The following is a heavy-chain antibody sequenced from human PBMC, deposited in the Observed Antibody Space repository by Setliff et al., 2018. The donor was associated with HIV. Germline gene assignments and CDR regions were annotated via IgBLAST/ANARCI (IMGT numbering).Heavy chain of an antibody. CDR2: IITNGGTT. J-gene: IGHJ4*02. CDR3: TRDLTLFKL. CDR1: GFTFSAYA. V-gene: IGHV3-23*01. Sequence: PGGSLRLSCAASGFTFSAYAMTWVRQAPGKGLDWVSSIITNGGTTFYADSVKGRFAISRDASSNMLYLEMNSLRAEDTALYYCTRDLTLFKLWGQGTLVTVSS.